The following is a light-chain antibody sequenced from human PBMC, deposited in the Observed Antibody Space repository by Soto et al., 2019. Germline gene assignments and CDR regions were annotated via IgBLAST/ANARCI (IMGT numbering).Light chain of an antibody. CDR1: QSVSSN. Sequence: ITQSPATLSVSPGERATLSCRASQSVSSNLAWYQQKHGQAPRLLIYGASTRATGIPARFSGSGSGTEFTLTISSLQSEDFAVYYCQQYDNWPPITFGQGTRLEIK. CDR3: QQYDNWPPIT. J-gene: IGKJ5*01. V-gene: IGKV3-15*01. CDR2: GAS.